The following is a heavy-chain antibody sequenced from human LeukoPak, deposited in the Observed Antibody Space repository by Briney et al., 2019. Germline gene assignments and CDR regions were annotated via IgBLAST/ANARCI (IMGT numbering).Heavy chain of an antibody. V-gene: IGHV1-2*02. D-gene: IGHD3-10*01. CDR3: ARGKMVRGVIGGDY. J-gene: IGHJ4*02. CDR1: VYTFTGYY. CDR2: INPNSGGT. Sequence: ASVKVSCKASVYTFTGYYMHWVRQAPGQGLEWMGWINPNSGGTNYAQKFQGRVTMTRDTSISTAYMELSRLRSDDTAVYYCARGKMVRGVIGGDYWGQGTLVTVSS.